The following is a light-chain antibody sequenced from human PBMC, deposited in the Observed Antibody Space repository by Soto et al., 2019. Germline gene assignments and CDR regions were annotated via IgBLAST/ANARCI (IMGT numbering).Light chain of an antibody. Sequence: DIQMTQSPPSLSASVGDRVTITCRASQTISTYVTWYQQTPGKAPKLLIYAASTLQSGVPSRFSGSGSGTDFTLTVTSLQPEDFATYYCQQSHGIPYTFGQGTKLEIK. V-gene: IGKV1-39*01. CDR1: QTISTY. CDR2: AAS. J-gene: IGKJ2*01. CDR3: QQSHGIPYT.